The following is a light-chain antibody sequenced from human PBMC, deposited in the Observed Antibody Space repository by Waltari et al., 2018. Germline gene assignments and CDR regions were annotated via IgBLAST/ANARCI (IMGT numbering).Light chain of an antibody. Sequence: DIQMTQSPSSLSASVGDRVTITCRASQDISNLVAWFQQKPGKAPKSLVYLISTLQSGGPSRFGGSGSGTNFTLTISSLQPEDFATYYCHQYKSYPITFGPGTKVDIK. V-gene: IGKV1-16*01. J-gene: IGKJ3*01. CDR1: QDISNL. CDR2: LIS. CDR3: HQYKSYPIT.